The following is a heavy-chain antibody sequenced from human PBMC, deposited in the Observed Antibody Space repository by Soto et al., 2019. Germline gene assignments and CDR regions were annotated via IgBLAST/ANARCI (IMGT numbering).Heavy chain of an antibody. CDR3: VKEGYMRSDWYGQFDC. CDR2: ISSNGGNT. J-gene: IGHJ4*02. V-gene: IGHV3-64D*06. Sequence: GGSLRLSCSASGFTFNTFSMHWVRQTPGKGLEFVSAISSNGGNTYYADSVKGRFAISRDNSKNTLYLQMYSLRPEDTALYYCVKEGYMRSDWYGQFDCWGQGTLVTVSS. D-gene: IGHD6-19*01. CDR1: GFTFNTFS.